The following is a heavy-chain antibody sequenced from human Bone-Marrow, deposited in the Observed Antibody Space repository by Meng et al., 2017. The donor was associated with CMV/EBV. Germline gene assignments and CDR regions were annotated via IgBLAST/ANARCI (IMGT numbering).Heavy chain of an antibody. Sequence: SVKVSCKASGGTFSSYTISWVRQAPGQGLEWMGRIIPILGIANYAQKFQGRVTITADKSTSTAYMELSSLRSEDTAVYYCARDYDILTGYYTLNYWGRGPLDPVTS. V-gene: IGHV1-69*04. D-gene: IGHD3-9*01. CDR2: IIPILGIA. CDR1: GGTFSSYT. CDR3: ARDYDILTGYYTLNY. J-gene: IGHJ4*02.